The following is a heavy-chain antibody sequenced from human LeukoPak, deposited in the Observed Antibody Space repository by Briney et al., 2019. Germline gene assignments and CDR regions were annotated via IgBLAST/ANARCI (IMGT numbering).Heavy chain of an antibody. CDR3: TTDSVIVLAASDY. D-gene: IGHD2-2*01. Sequence: PGGSLRLSCAASGFTFSNAWMSWVRQAPGKGLEWVGRIKSKTDGGTTDYAAPVKGRFTISRDDSKNTLYLQMNSLKTEDTAVYYCTTDSVIVLAASDYWGQGTLVTVSS. J-gene: IGHJ4*02. CDR1: GFTFSNAW. V-gene: IGHV3-15*01. CDR2: IKSKTDGGTT.